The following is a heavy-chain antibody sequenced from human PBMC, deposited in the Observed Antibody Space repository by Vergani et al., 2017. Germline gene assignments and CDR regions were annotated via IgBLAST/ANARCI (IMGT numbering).Heavy chain of an antibody. CDR1: GYSISRGYY. Sequence: QVQLQESGPGLVKPSETLSLTCSVSGYSISRGYYWGWIRQPPGKGLEWIATVFHSGSAYYNPSLRRRVTISVDTSKNQFSLKLSSVTAADTAVYYCATIGYRRWGYYFDYWGQGILVTVSS. V-gene: IGHV4-38-2*02. D-gene: IGHD2-2*02. CDR3: ATIGYRRWGYYFDY. CDR2: VFHSGSA. J-gene: IGHJ4*02.